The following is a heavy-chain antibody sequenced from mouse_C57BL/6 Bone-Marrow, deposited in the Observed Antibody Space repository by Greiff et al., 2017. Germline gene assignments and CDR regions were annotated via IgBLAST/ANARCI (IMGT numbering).Heavy chain of an antibody. CDR2: IHPNSGST. CDR1: GYTFTSYW. D-gene: IGHD1-1*01. Sequence: VQLQQPGAELVKPGASVKLSCKASGYTFTSYWMHWVQPRPGQGLEWIGMIHPNSGSTNSNEQFKSKANLTVDKYYSTAYMQLSSLTSDDSAVYYYAIHGSSPYDFDDWGQGTTLTVSS. V-gene: IGHV1-64*01. J-gene: IGHJ2*01. CDR3: AIHGSSPYDFDD.